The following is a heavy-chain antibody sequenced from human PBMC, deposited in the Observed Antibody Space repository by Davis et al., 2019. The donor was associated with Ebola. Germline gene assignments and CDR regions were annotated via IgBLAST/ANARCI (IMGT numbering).Heavy chain of an antibody. Sequence: PGGSLRLSCPASGFTFRNYDMHWVRQTTGKGLEWVPVIGTAGDTYYRGSVKGRFTISRENARNSLYLQMNSLTAGDTAVYYCARAQFGDVVLDYWGQGTLVTVSS. CDR3: ARAQFGDVVLDY. J-gene: IGHJ4*02. V-gene: IGHV3-13*01. D-gene: IGHD4-17*01. CDR1: GFTFRNYD. CDR2: IGTAGDT.